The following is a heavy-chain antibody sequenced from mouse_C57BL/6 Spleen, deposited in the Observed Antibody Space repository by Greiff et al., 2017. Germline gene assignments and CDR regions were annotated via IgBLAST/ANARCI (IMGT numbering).Heavy chain of an antibody. D-gene: IGHD2-2*01. CDR2: FYPGSGSI. J-gene: IGHJ1*03. Sequence: QVQLQQSGAELVKPRASVKLSCKASGYTFTEYTIHWVKQRSGQGLEWIGWFYPGSGSIKYNEKFKDKATLTADKSSSTVYMELSRLTSEDSAVYFCARHEGGYDDPYWYFDVWGTGTTVTVSS. CDR3: ARHEGGYDDPYWYFDV. CDR1: GYTFTEYT. V-gene: IGHV1-62-2*01.